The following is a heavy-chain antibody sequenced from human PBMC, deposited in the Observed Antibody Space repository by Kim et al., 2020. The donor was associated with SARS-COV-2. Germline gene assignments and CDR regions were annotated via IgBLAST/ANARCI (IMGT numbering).Heavy chain of an antibody. J-gene: IGHJ4*02. CDR2: IYPGDSDT. D-gene: IGHD3-3*01. V-gene: IGHV5-51*01. CDR3: ARHGSDTIFGVADSPPDY. Sequence: GESLKISCKGSGYSFTSYWIGWVRQMPGKGLEWMGIIYPGDSDTRYSPSFQGQVTISADKSISTAYLQWSSLKASDTAMYYCARHGSDTIFGVADSPPDYWGQGTLVTVSS. CDR1: GYSFTSYW.